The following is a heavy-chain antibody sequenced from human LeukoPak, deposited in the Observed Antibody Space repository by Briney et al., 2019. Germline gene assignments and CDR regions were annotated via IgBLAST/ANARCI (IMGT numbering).Heavy chain of an antibody. CDR3: AVIVGATISAFDI. CDR2: IWYDGSNK. Sequence: GRSLRLSCAASGFTFSSYGMHWVRQAPGKGLEWVAVIWYDGSNKYYADSVKGRFTISRDNSKNTLYLQMNSLRAEDTAVYYCAVIVGATISAFDIWGQGTMVTVSS. CDR1: GFTFSSYG. V-gene: IGHV3-30*19. D-gene: IGHD1-26*01. J-gene: IGHJ3*02.